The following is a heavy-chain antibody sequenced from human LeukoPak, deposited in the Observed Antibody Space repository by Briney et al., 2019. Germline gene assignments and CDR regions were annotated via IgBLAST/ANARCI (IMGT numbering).Heavy chain of an antibody. Sequence: SETLSLTCAVSGGSFSGYYWSWIRQPPGKGLEWIGEINHSGSTNYNPSLKSRVTISVDTSKNQFSLKLSSVTAADTAVYYCARGRGLGFDYWGQGTLVTVSS. CDR1: GGSFSGYY. J-gene: IGHJ4*02. CDR3: ARGRGLGFDY. CDR2: INHSGST. D-gene: IGHD4-17*01. V-gene: IGHV4-34*01.